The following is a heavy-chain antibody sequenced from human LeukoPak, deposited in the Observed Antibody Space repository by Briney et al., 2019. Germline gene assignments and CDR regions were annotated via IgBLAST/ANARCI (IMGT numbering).Heavy chain of an antibody. V-gene: IGHV3-30*04. CDR1: GFTFSSYS. CDR3: ARGLRAPLYPQVMLTFGGVVIY. D-gene: IGHD3-16*01. Sequence: GGSLRLSCAVSGFTFSSYSMHWVRQAQGTGLEWVSVISSDGSNTDYADSVKGRISISRDNSKNTLFLQMNSLRADDTSVYYCARGLRAPLYPQVMLTFGGVVIYWGQGTLVTVSS. J-gene: IGHJ4*02. CDR2: ISSDGSNT.